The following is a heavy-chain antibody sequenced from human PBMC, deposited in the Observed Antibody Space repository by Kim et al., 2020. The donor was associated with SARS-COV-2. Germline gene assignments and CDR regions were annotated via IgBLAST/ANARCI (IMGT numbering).Heavy chain of an antibody. J-gene: IGHJ1*01. CDR3: AKDPSYLFIAALGYFQH. D-gene: IGHD6-6*01. CDR1: GFTFSSYA. Sequence: GGSLRLSCAASGFTFSSYAMSWVRQAPGKGLEWVSAISGSGGSTYYADSVKGRFTISRDNSKNTLYLQMNSLRAEDTAVYYCAKDPSYLFIAALGYFQHWGQGTLVTVSS. CDR2: ISGSGGST. V-gene: IGHV3-23*01.